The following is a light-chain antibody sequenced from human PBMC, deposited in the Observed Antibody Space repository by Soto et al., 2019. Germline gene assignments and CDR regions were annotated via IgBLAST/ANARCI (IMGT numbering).Light chain of an antibody. J-gene: IGKJ1*01. CDR1: QSVGSY. CDR3: QQYYSAPTWT. CDR2: DAS. V-gene: IGKV3-11*01. Sequence: EIVLIQSPATLSLSPGERATLSCRASQSVGSYLAWYQHKPGQAPRLLISDASNRATGIPARFSGSGSETDFTLTISGLQAEDVAVYYCQQYYSAPTWTFGQGTKVEIK.